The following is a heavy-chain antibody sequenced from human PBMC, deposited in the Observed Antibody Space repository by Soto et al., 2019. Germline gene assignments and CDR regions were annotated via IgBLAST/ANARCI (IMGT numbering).Heavy chain of an antibody. CDR3: ARTDIVVGYYYMDV. Sequence: SETLSLTCTVSGGSISSSIYYWGWIRQPPGKGLEWIGSIHYSGSTYYNPSLKSRVTISVDTSKNQFSLKLSSVTAADTAVYYCARTDIVVGYYYMDVWGKGTTVTVSS. D-gene: IGHD2-2*01. J-gene: IGHJ6*03. CDR2: IHYSGST. CDR1: GGSISSSIYY. V-gene: IGHV4-39*01.